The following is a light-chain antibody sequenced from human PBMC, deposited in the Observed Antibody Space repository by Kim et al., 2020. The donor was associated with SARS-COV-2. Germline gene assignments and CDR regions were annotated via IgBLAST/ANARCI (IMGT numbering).Light chain of an antibody. CDR3: LLSYSDTYYV. Sequence: QAVVTQEPSLTVSPGGTVTLTCGSSTGAVTGGHFDISNRHSWTPARFSGSLLGGKAALTLSGAQPEDEADYYCLLSYSDTYYVFGTGTKVTVL. CDR2: DIS. J-gene: IGLJ1*01. CDR1: TGAVTGGHF. V-gene: IGLV7-46*01.